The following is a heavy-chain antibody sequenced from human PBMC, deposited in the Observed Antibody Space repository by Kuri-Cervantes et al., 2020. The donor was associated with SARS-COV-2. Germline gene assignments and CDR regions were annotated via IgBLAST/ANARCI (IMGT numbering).Heavy chain of an antibody. CDR2: INHSGST. Sequence: ESLKISCTVSGGSISSGSYYWSWIRQPPGKGLEWIGEINHSGSTNYNPSLKSRVTISVDTSKNQFSLKLSSVTAADTAVYYCARGLAVAGEGSFDYWGQGTLVTVSS. J-gene: IGHJ4*02. CDR3: ARGLAVAGEGSFDY. D-gene: IGHD6-19*01. CDR1: GGSISSGSYY. V-gene: IGHV4-39*07.